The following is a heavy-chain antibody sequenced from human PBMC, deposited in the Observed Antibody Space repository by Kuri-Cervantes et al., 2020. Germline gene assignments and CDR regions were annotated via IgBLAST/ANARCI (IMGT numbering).Heavy chain of an antibody. CDR3: ARDSRVPGILTGNGMDV. D-gene: IGHD3-9*01. V-gene: IGHV3-30-3*01. J-gene: IGHJ6*02. CDR1: GFTFGSYA. CDR2: ISYDGSNK. Sequence: GESLKISCAASGFTFGSYAMHWVRQAPGKGLEWVAVISYDGSNKYYADSVKGRFTISRDNSKNTLYLQMNSLRAEDTAVYYCARDSRVPGILTGNGMDVWGQGTTVTVSS.